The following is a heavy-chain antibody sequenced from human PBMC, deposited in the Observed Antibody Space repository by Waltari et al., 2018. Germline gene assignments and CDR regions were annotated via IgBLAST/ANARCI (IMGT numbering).Heavy chain of an antibody. J-gene: IGHJ6*02. CDR3: ARSGDGYTPSTYYYNGMDV. Sequence: VQLVHSGAEVKKPGSSVKVSCKASGGTFSTYPINWVRQAPGQGLEWMGRIIPTLGVPIYAQRFQGRVTITADKSTSTAYMELSSLRPEDTAVYYCARSGDGYTPSTYYYNGMDVWGQGTTVTVSS. CDR1: GGTFSTYP. D-gene: IGHD5-12*01. V-gene: IGHV1-69*02. CDR2: IIPTLGVP.